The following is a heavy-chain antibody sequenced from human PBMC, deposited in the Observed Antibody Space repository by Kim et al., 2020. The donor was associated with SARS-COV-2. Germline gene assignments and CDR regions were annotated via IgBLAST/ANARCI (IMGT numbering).Heavy chain of an antibody. CDR3: SYSGSGSYFYTFYYYGMDV. D-gene: IGHD3-10*01. V-gene: IGHV3-30-3*01. CDR2: ISYDGSNK. Sequence: GGSLRLSCAASGFTFSSYAMHWVRQAPGKGLEWVAVISYDGSNKSYADSVKGRFTISIDNSKNTLYLQMNSRRAEYTAVYYWSYSGSGSYFYTFYYYGMDVWGQGTTVTVSS. J-gene: IGHJ6*02. CDR1: GFTFSSYA.